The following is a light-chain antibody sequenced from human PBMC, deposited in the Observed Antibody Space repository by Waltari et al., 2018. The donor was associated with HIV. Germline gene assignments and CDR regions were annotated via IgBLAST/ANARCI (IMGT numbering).Light chain of an antibody. CDR3: QSTNVVRV. CDR1: ALSKQL. CDR2: KDT. Sequence: SFELTQPPSVSVSPGQTARIPCSGDALSKQLPFWYQKKTAQAPVLVIYKDTERPSGIPERFSGSTSGTTATLTISGVQAEDEADYYCQSTNVVRVFGGGTKLTVL. J-gene: IGLJ3*02. V-gene: IGLV3-25*03.